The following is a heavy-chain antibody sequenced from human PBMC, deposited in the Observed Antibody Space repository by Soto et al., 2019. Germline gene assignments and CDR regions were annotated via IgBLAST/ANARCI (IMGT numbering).Heavy chain of an antibody. CDR2: ISSSSSYI. V-gene: IGHV3-21*01. CDR3: AREARVGY. CDR1: ECTVSSYS. J-gene: IGHJ4*02. Sequence: EVHLGESGGGLVKPGGSLRLSCAASECTVSSYSMNWVRQAPGKGLEWVSSISSSSSYIYYADSVKGRFTISRDNAKNSLDLPMNSWRAEDTDVYYFAREARVGYWGQGTLVTVAS.